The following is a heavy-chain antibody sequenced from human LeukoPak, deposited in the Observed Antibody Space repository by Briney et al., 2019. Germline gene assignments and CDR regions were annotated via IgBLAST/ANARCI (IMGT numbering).Heavy chain of an antibody. CDR3: ARLRAHCSGGSCSKYFQH. J-gene: IGHJ1*01. CDR2: INPNSGGT. CDR1: GYTFTSYG. D-gene: IGHD2-15*01. Sequence: GASVKVSCKASGYTFTSYGISWVRQAPGQGLEWMGWINPNSGGTNYAQKFQGRVTMTRDTSISTAYMELSRLRSDDTAVYYCARLRAHCSGGSCSKYFQHWGQGTLVTVSS. V-gene: IGHV1-2*02.